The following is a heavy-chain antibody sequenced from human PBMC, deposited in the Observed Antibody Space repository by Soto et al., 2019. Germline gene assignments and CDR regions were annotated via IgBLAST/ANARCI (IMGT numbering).Heavy chain of an antibody. J-gene: IGHJ6*02. Sequence: GGSLRLSCAASGFTFSSYWMSWVRQAPGKGLEWVAVISYDGSNKYYADSVKGRFTISRDNSKNTLYLQMNSLRAEDTAVYYCAKSRFWSGSGMDVWGQGTTVTVSS. D-gene: IGHD3-3*01. CDR2: ISYDGSNK. V-gene: IGHV3-30*18. CDR3: AKSRFWSGSGMDV. CDR1: GFTFSSYW.